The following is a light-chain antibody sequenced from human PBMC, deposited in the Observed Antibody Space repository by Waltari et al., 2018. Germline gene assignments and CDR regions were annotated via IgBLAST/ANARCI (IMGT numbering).Light chain of an antibody. Sequence: EVVLTQSPGTLSLSPGERATLSCRASQSVSSNYLAWYQQKPGQAPRLLVYGASSRATGIPDRVSGSGSGTDFTLAISRLEPEDFAVYYCQQYETSPWTFGQGTKVDIK. J-gene: IGKJ1*01. V-gene: IGKV3-20*01. CDR1: QSVSSNY. CDR3: QQYETSPWT. CDR2: GAS.